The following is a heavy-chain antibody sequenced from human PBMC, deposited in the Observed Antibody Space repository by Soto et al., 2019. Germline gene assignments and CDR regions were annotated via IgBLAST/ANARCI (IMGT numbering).Heavy chain of an antibody. D-gene: IGHD2-2*01. CDR1: VYTFTSYA. J-gene: IGHJ4*02. V-gene: IGHV1-3*01. CDR2: INAGNGNT. CDR3: ARSLGYCSSTSCYGGYPDFYFDY. Sequence: ASVKVCCKASVYTFTSYAIHWVRQAHGQRLEWMGWINAGNGNTKYSQKFQGRVTITRDTSASTAYMELSSLRSEDTAVCYCARSLGYCSSTSCYGGYPDFYFDYWGQGTLVTVSS.